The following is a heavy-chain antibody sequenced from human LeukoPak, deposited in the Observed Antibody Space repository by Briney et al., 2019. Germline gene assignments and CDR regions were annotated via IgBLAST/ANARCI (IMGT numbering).Heavy chain of an antibody. CDR3: ARASGDIVETATMGSY. J-gene: IGHJ4*02. D-gene: IGHD5-18*01. Sequence: GGSLRLSCAASGFTFSSYSMNWVREAPGKGLEWVSSISSSSSSIYYADSVKGRFTISRDNAKNSLYLQMNSLRAEDTAVYYCARASGDIVETATMGSYWGQGTLVTVSS. CDR2: ISSSSSSI. CDR1: GFTFSSYS. V-gene: IGHV3-21*01.